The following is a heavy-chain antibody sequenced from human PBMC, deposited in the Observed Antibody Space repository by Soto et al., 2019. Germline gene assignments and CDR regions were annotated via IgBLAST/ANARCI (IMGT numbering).Heavy chain of an antibody. D-gene: IGHD2-15*01. Sequence: GASVKVSCKASDYTFTRYGISWARQAPGQGLEWMGWISGDNGNTNYAQKFQGRVTITRDTSASTAYMELSSLRSEDTAVYYCARESRYCSGGSCYFLPGIDYWGQGTLVTVSS. V-gene: IGHV1-18*01. CDR3: ARESRYCSGGSCYFLPGIDY. J-gene: IGHJ4*02. CDR2: ISGDNGNT. CDR1: DYTFTRYG.